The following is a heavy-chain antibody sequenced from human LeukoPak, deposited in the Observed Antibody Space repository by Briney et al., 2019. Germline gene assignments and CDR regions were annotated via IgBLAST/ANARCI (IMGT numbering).Heavy chain of an antibody. Sequence: RSLRLSCAASGFTFDDYAMHWVRQAPGKGLEGVSGISWNTDNIVYADSVKGRFTISRDNAKNSLYLQMNSLIPEDTALYYCAKSTKDIAAAGSTDYWGQGTLVTVSS. CDR1: GFTFDDYA. CDR2: ISWNTDNI. D-gene: IGHD6-13*01. V-gene: IGHV3-9*01. J-gene: IGHJ4*02. CDR3: AKSTKDIAAAGSTDY.